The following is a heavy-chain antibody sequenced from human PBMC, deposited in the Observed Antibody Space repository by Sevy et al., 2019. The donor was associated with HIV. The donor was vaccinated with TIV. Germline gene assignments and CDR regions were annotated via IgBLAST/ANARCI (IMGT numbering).Heavy chain of an antibody. D-gene: IGHD6-13*01. CDR3: AKGGSSSPYYFDY. J-gene: IGHJ4*02. V-gene: IGHV3-23*01. CDR2: ISGSGGSI. CDR1: GFTFSSYA. Sequence: GGSLRLSCAASGFTFSSYAMSWVRQAPGKGLEWVSAISGSGGSIYYADSVKGRFTISRDNSKNTLYLQMNSLRAEDTAVYYCAKGGSSSPYYFDYWGQGTLVTVSS.